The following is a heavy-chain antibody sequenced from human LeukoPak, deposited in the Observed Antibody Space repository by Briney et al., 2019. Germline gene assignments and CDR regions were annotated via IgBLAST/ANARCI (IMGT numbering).Heavy chain of an antibody. CDR3: ALNNYYYYGMDV. CDR2: INTGGSTT. Sequence: QSGGSLRLSCAASGFTFSSYWMHWVRQAPGKGLVWVSRINTGGSTTDYADSVKGRFTISRDNAKNTLYLQMNSLRAEDTAVYYCALNNYYYYGMDVWGQGTTVTVSS. V-gene: IGHV3-74*01. J-gene: IGHJ6*02. CDR1: GFTFSSYW.